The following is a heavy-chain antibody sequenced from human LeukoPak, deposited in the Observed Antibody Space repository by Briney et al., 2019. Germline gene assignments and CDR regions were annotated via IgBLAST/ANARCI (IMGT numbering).Heavy chain of an antibody. CDR3: AKIGGDSDH. D-gene: IGHD2-21*01. CDR1: GGSISGHF. J-gene: IGHJ4*02. CDR2: IYYSEST. Sequence: SETLSLTCTVSGGSISGHFWSWVRQPPGKGLEWIGHIYYSESTTYNPSLKSRVTISVDTSKNQFSLKVSSVTAADTAVYFCAKIGGDSDHWGQGTLVTVSS. V-gene: IGHV4-59*08.